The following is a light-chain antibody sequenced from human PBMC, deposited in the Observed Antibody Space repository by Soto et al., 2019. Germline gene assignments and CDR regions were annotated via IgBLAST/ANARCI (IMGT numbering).Light chain of an antibody. Sequence: EIVLTQSPATLSLSPGEGATLSCRASQSVSSYLAWYQQKPGQAPRLLIYDASKRAAGIPPRFSGRGSRTDFTLTISSLEPEVFAVYYCQQRSDWPVTFGPGTKLDFK. CDR3: QQRSDWPVT. V-gene: IGKV3-11*01. J-gene: IGKJ3*01. CDR2: DAS. CDR1: QSVSSY.